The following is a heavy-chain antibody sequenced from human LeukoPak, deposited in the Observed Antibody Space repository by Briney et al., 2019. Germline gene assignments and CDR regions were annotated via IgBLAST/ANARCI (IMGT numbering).Heavy chain of an antibody. Sequence: GGSLRLSCAASGFTFSSYAMNWVRQAPGKGLEWVSVISGSGGSTYYADSVKGRFSISRDNSKNTLYLQMNSLRAEDTAIYYCAKEIVDQWGLPDYWGQGTLVTVSS. J-gene: IGHJ4*02. D-gene: IGHD2-15*01. CDR3: AKEIVDQWGLPDY. V-gene: IGHV3-23*01. CDR2: ISGSGGST. CDR1: GFTFSSYA.